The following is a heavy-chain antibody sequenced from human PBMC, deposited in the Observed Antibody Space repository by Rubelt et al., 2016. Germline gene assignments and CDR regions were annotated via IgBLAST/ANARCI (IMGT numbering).Heavy chain of an antibody. D-gene: IGHD5-18*01. CDR3: ARRGRYSYGSVHWYVDL. J-gene: IGHJ2*01. CDR2: VYYTGST. V-gene: IGHV4-34*01. CDR1: GESFSGFY. Sequence: QVHLQQWGAGLLKPSETLSLTCAVYGESFSGFYWTWIRQPPGKGLEWIANVYYTGSTYYNPTLKSRVTISIDTPKNQVALKVNSGTAADTAIYYCARRGRYSYGSVHWYVDLWGRGTLVTVSS.